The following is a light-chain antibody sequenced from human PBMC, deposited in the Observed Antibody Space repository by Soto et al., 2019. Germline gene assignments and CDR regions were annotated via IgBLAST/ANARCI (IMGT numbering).Light chain of an antibody. J-gene: IGLJ3*02. V-gene: IGLV2-11*01. Sequence: QSALTQPRSVSGSPGQSVTISCTGTSSDVGGYNYVSWYQQHPGKAPKFMIYDVSKRPSGVPDRFSGSKSGNTASLTISGLRADDEADYCCCSFAGSYTGVFGGGTKLTVL. CDR3: CSFAGSYTGV. CDR1: SSDVGGYNY. CDR2: DVS.